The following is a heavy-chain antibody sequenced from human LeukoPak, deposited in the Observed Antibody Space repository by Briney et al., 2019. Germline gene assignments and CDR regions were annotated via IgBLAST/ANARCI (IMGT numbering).Heavy chain of an antibody. J-gene: IGHJ4*02. Sequence: GGSLRLSCAASGFTFSSYAMHWVRQAPGKGLEWVAVISYDGSNKYYADSVKGRFTISRDNSKNTLYLQMNSLRAEDTAVYYCAKGPLRLGELSLGDFDYWGQGTLVTVSS. CDR1: GFTFSSYA. CDR3: AKGPLRLGELSLGDFDY. V-gene: IGHV3-30*04. D-gene: IGHD3-16*02. CDR2: ISYDGSNK.